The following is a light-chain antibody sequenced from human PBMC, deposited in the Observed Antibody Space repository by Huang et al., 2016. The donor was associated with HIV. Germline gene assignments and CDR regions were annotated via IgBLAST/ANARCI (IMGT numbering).Light chain of an antibody. J-gene: IGKJ4*01. V-gene: IGKV3-20*01. CDR1: QTVTSRY. CDR3: QHYGNSRT. CDR2: GAS. Sequence: EIVLTQSPGTLSLSPGERATLSCRASQTVTSRYLAWYQQKPGQAPRLLIDGASNRATGIPDRFSGSGSETDFTLTITRLEPEDFAMYYCQHYGNSRTFGGGTKVEIK.